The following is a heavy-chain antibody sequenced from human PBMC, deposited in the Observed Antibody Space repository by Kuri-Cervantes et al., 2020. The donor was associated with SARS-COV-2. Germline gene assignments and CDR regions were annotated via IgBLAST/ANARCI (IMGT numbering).Heavy chain of an antibody. Sequence: GESLKISCAASGFTFSDYYMSWIRQAPGKGLEWVSCISSSGSTIYYADSVKGRFTISRDNAKNSLYLQMNSLRAEDTAVYYCAREKGGCSGGSCFYFDYWGQGTLVTVSS. CDR1: GFTFSDYY. J-gene: IGHJ4*02. CDR2: ISSSGSTI. D-gene: IGHD2-15*01. CDR3: AREKGGCSGGSCFYFDY. V-gene: IGHV3-11*01.